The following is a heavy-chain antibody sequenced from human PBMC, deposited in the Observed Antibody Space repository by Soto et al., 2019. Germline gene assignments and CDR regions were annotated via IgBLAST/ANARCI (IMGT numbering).Heavy chain of an antibody. CDR3: ARGEKGYSSSSYNWFDP. Sequence: SETLSLTCAVYGGSFSGYYWSWIRQPPGKGLEWIGEINHSGSTNYNPSLKSRATISVDTSKNQFSLKLSSVTAADTAVYYCARGEKGYSSSSYNWFDPWGQGTLVTVSS. J-gene: IGHJ5*02. D-gene: IGHD6-13*01. CDR2: INHSGST. CDR1: GGSFSGYY. V-gene: IGHV4-34*01.